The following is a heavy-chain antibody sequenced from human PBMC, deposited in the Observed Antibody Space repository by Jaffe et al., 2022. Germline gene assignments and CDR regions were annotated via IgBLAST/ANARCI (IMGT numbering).Heavy chain of an antibody. Sequence: EVQLVESGGGLVKPGGSLRLSCAASGFTFSSYSMNWVRQAPGKGLEWVSSISSSSSYIYYADSVKGRFTISRDNAKNSLYLQMNSLRAEDTAVYYCARAPIMITFGGDYYYMDVWGKGTTVTVSS. V-gene: IGHV3-21*01. CDR2: ISSSSSYI. J-gene: IGHJ6*03. CDR1: GFTFSSYS. D-gene: IGHD3-16*01. CDR3: ARAPIMITFGGDYYYMDV.